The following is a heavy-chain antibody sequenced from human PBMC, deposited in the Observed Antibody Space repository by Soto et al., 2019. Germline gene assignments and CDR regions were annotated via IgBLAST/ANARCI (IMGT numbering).Heavy chain of an antibody. V-gene: IGHV1-69*13. CDR1: GGTFSSYA. CDR3: ARDRPLGYCISTSCYGGNYYYYGMDV. D-gene: IGHD2-2*01. Sequence: SVKVSCKASGGTFSSYAISWVRQAPGQGLEWMGGIIPIFGTANYAQKFQGRVTITADESTSTAYMELSSLRSEDTAVYYCARDRPLGYCISTSCYGGNYYYYGMDVWG. J-gene: IGHJ6*02. CDR2: IIPIFGTA.